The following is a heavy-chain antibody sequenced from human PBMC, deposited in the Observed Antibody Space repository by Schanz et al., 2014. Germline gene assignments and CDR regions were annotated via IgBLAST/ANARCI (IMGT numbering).Heavy chain of an antibody. CDR1: GYTFTSYG. Sequence: QVQLVQSGAEVKKPGASVKVSCKASGYTFTSYGISWVRQAPGQGLEWMGWISAYNGNTKYPQKLQGRVTMTTDTSTSTAYIELRSLRSDDTAVYYCARDRRFFDRDDLYYFDSWGQGTLVTASS. CDR3: ARDRRFFDRDDLYYFDS. D-gene: IGHD3-3*01. J-gene: IGHJ4*02. CDR2: ISAYNGNT. V-gene: IGHV1-18*01.